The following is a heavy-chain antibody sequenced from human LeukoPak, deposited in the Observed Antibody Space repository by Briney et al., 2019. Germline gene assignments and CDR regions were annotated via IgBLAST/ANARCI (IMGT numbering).Heavy chain of an antibody. Sequence: QPGGSLRLSCAASGFTFSSYAMSWVRQAPGKGLEWVAFIRYDGSSKYYAEFVRGRFTISRDNSKNTVYLQMNSLRVEDTAVYYCAKDQIVLVPAVNWGQGTMVTVSS. CDR3: AKDQIVLVPAVN. CDR2: IRYDGSSK. D-gene: IGHD2-2*01. J-gene: IGHJ3*01. CDR1: GFTFSSYA. V-gene: IGHV3-30*02.